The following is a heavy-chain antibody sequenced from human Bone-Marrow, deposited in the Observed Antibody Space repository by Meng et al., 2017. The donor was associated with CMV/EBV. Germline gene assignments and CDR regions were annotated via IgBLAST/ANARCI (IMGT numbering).Heavy chain of an antibody. D-gene: IGHD5-12*01. V-gene: IGHV1-2*02. Sequence: ASVNVSCKASGYTFTGYYMHWVRQAPGQGLEWMGWINPNSGGTNYAQKFQGRVTMTRDTSISTAYMELSRLRSDDTAVYYCARGLVGYSGYESDYWGQGTLVTVSS. J-gene: IGHJ4*02. CDR2: INPNSGGT. CDR3: ARGLVGYSGYESDY. CDR1: GYTFTGYY.